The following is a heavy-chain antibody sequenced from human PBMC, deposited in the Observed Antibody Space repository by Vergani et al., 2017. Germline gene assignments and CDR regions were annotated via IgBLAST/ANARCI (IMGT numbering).Heavy chain of an antibody. J-gene: IGHJ4*02. CDR3: ARDLLLYYGDSDTGGY. Sequence: EVQLVESGGGLVQPGGSLRLSCAASGFTFSSYWMHWVRQAPGKGLVWVSRINSDGSSTSYADSVKGRFTISRDNAKNRLYLQMNSLRAEDTAVYYCARDLLLYYGDSDTGGYWGQGTLVTVSS. CDR1: GFTFSSYW. CDR2: INSDGSST. D-gene: IGHD4-17*01. V-gene: IGHV3-74*01.